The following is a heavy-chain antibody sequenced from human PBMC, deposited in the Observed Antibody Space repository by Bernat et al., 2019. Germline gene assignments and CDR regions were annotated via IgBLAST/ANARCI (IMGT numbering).Heavy chain of an antibody. D-gene: IGHD3-10*01. V-gene: IGHV3-30*18. Sequence: QVQLVESGGGVVQPGRSLRLSCAASGFTYSSYGMHWVRQAPGKGLEWVAVISYDGSNKYYADSVKGRFTISRDNSKNTLYLQMNSLRAEDTAVYYCEKANNPWFAEFDYFDYWGQGTLVTVSS. J-gene: IGHJ4*02. CDR1: GFTYSSYG. CDR2: ISYDGSNK. CDR3: EKANNPWFAEFDYFDY.